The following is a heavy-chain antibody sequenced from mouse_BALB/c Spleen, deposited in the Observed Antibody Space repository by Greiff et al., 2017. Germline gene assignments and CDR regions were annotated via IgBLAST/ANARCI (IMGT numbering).Heavy chain of an antibody. CDR3: ARHEDGNFAY. CDR1: GFTFSSYG. J-gene: IGHJ3*01. D-gene: IGHD2-1*01. CDR2: ISSGGSYT. V-gene: IGHV5-6*01. Sequence: EVQLVESGGDLVKPGGSLKLSCAASGFTFSSYGMSWVRQTPDKRLEWVATISSGGSYTYYPDSVKGRFTISRDNAKNTLYLQMSSLKSEDTAMYYCARHEDGNFAYWGQGTLVTVSA.